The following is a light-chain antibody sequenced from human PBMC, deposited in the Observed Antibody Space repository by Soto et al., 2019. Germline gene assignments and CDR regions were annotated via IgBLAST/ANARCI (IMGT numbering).Light chain of an antibody. V-gene: IGLV8-61*01. CDR2: KTN. Sequence: QTVVTQEPSFSVSPGGTVTLTCGLSSGSVSTGSYPSWYQQTPGQSPRTLIYKTNTRSSGVPDRFSGSILGDKAALTITGAQGDDESHYYSSLYMHGGISVFGGGTKLTVL. CDR3: SLYMHGGISV. CDR1: SGSVSTGSY. J-gene: IGLJ3*02.